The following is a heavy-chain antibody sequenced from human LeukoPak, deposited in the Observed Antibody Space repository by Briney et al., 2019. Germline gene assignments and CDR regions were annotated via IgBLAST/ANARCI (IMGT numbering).Heavy chain of an antibody. CDR2: IYSGGST. J-gene: IGHJ4*02. D-gene: IGHD6-6*01. CDR3: ARHSSSSEFDY. V-gene: IGHV3-66*02. Sequence: GGSLRLSCAASGFTVSSNYMSWVRQAPGKGLEWVSVIYSGGSTYYADSVKGRFTISGDNSKNTLYLQMNSLRAEDTAVYYCARHSSSSEFDYWGQGTLVTVSS. CDR1: GFTVSSNY.